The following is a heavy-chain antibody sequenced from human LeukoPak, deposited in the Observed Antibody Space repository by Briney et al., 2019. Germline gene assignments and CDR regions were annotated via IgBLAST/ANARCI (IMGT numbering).Heavy chain of an antibody. D-gene: IGHD4-17*01. CDR3: AREVGDYGFDP. CDR2: INWNGGST. CDR1: GFTVSSNY. Sequence: GGSLRLSCAASGFTVSSNYTSWVRQAPGKGLEWVSGINWNGGSTGYADSVKGRFTISRDNAKNSLYLQMNSLRAEDTALYYCAREVGDYGFDPWGQGTLVTVSS. J-gene: IGHJ5*02. V-gene: IGHV3-20*04.